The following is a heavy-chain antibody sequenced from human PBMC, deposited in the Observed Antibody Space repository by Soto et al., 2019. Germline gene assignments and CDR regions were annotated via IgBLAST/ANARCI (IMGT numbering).Heavy chain of an antibody. Sequence: QVQLQESGPGLVKSSETLSLTCTVSGGSLSGGDNYWSWIRQLPGRGLEWIGHIHYGGTTYYSPSFKSRVILSVDTSKSQFSLNLTSATAADTAVYYCATYRKFFQIWGQGTKVTVSS. CDR1: GGSLSGGDNY. CDR2: IHYGGTT. J-gene: IGHJ3*02. V-gene: IGHV4-30-4*01. CDR3: ATYRKFFQI.